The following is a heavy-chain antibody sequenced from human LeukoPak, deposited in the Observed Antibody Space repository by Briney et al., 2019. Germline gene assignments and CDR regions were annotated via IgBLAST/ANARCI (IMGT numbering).Heavy chain of an antibody. D-gene: IGHD6-19*01. CDR1: GFTFSSYW. J-gene: IGHJ6*02. V-gene: IGHV3-7*01. Sequence: GGSLRLSCAASGFTFSSYWMSWVRQAPGKGLEWVANIKEDGSEKYYVDSVKGRFTVSRDSAKNSLYLQMNSLSPEDTAVYYCAKDMSGIAVAGTRGYYYGMDVWGQGTTVTVSS. CDR3: AKDMSGIAVAGTRGYYYGMDV. CDR2: IKEDGSEK.